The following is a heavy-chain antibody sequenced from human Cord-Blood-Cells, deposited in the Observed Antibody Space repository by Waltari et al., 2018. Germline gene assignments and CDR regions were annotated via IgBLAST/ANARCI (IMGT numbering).Heavy chain of an antibody. CDR3: ASPHCSGGSCYDY. V-gene: IGHV4-39*01. J-gene: IGHJ4*02. Sequence: QLQLHESGPGVVKPSETLSLTCTASDRVITSSSAYRGCIRQPPGRGLVWVGSIYYGGRTYYNPALKRRVTISVDTTKTQFSLKLSSGTAADTAVYCCASPHCSGGSCYDYWGQGTLVTVSS. CDR2: IYYGGRT. CDR1: DRVITSSSAY. D-gene: IGHD2-15*01.